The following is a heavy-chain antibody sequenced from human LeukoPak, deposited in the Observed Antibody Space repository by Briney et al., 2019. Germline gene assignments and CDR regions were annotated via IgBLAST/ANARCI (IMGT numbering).Heavy chain of an antibody. CDR1: GFTFSSYW. V-gene: IGHV3-74*01. CDR2: INSDGSST. D-gene: IGHD6-6*01. J-gene: IGHJ4*02. CDR3: ARGLSGYASSLGH. Sequence: GGTLRLSCAASGFTFSSYWMHWVRQAPGKGLVWVSRINSDGSSTSYADSVRGRFSISRDNAKNTLYLQMNSLRAEDTAVYYCARGLSGYASSLGHWGQGTLVTVSA.